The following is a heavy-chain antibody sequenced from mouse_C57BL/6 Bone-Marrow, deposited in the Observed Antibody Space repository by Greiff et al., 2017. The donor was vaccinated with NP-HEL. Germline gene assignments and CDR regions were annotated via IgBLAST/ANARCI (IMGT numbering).Heavy chain of an antibody. CDR2: IYPRDGST. J-gene: IGHJ4*01. V-gene: IGHV1-85*01. Sequence: VKLVESGPELVKPGASVKLSCKASGYTFTSYDINWVKQRPGQGLEWIGWIYPRDGSTKYNEKFKGKATLTVDTSSSTAYMELHSLTSEDSAVYFCARCPFSTVVATDYAMDYWGQGTSVTVSS. CDR1: GYTFTSYD. CDR3: ARCPFSTVVATDYAMDY. D-gene: IGHD1-1*01.